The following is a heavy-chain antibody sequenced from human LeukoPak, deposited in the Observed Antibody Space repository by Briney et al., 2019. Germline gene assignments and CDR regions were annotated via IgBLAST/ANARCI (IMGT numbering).Heavy chain of an antibody. Sequence: GESLKISCKGSGYSFTSYWIGWVRQMPGKGLEWKGIIYPGDSDTRYSPSFQGQVTISADKSISTAYLQWSSLKASDTAMYCCARLYYYDSSGYVPGFDNWGQGTLVTVSS. CDR3: ARLYYYDSSGYVPGFDN. V-gene: IGHV5-51*01. CDR1: GYSFTSYW. D-gene: IGHD3-22*01. CDR2: IYPGDSDT. J-gene: IGHJ4*02.